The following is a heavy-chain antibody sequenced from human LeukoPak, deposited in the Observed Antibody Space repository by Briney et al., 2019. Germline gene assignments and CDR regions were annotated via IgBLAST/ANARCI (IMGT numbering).Heavy chain of an antibody. J-gene: IGHJ4*02. CDR1: GFTFNDYA. D-gene: IGHD3-16*01. Sequence: GGSLRLSCAASGFTFNDYAMHWVRQAPGKGLEWVSGISWNSGVIGYADSVKGRFTISRDDSKSIAYLQMNSLKTEDTAVYYCTRGRGSYYVYWGQGTLVTVSS. V-gene: IGHV3-9*01. CDR2: ISWNSGVI. CDR3: TRGRGSYYVY.